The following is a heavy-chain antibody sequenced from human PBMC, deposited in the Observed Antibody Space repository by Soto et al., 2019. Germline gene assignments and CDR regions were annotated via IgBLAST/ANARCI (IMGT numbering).Heavy chain of an antibody. J-gene: IGHJ4*02. CDR3: ARADCSGGSCYWCD. Sequence: QVQLQESGPGLVKPSQTLSLTCADSGGSISSVDYFWSWIRQLPGKGLAWIGYISYSGSTYYNPSRMSRVEISVDTSKNQLSLKLTSVTAADTAVYYCARADCSGGSCYWCDLGQGTMVTVSS. D-gene: IGHD2-15*01. CDR1: GGSISSVDYF. CDR2: ISYSGST. V-gene: IGHV4-31*11.